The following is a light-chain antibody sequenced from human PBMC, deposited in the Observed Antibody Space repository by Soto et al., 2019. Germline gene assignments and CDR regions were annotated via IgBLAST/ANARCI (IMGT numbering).Light chain of an antibody. CDR3: QQYGGSHWT. V-gene: IGKV3-20*01. CDR2: GAS. Sequence: EIALTQSPGTLSLSPGERATLSCRASQSVSSSYFAWYQQKRGQAPRLLLYGASSRATGVPDRFSGSGSGTDFTLTISRLEPEVFAVYYCQQYGGSHWTFGQGTKVEVK. J-gene: IGKJ1*01. CDR1: QSVSSSY.